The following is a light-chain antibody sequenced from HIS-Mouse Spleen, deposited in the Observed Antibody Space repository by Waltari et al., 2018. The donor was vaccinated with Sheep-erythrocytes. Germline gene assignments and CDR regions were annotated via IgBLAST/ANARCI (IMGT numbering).Light chain of an antibody. J-gene: IGLJ1*01. Sequence: QSALTQPRSVSGSPGLSVAISCTGTSSDVGGYNYGSWYQQQPGNAPKLMIYDVSKRPSGVPDRFSGSKSGNTASLTISGLQAEDEADYYCCSYAGSYNHVFATGTKVTVL. CDR2: DVS. V-gene: IGLV2-11*01. CDR3: CSYAGSYNHV. CDR1: SSDVGGYNY.